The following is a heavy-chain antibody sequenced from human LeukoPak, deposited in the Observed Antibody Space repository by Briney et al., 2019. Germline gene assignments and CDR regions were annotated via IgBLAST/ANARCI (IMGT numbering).Heavy chain of an antibody. CDR2: ISSGGNT. J-gene: IGHJ4*02. CDR3: AKGGSDYDDHGYSFDY. Sequence: GGSLRLSCAASGFTFSSYAMSWVRQAPGKGLEWVSAISSGGNTYYADSVKGRFTISRDNSKNTLYLQMNSLRAEDTAVYYCAKGGSDYDDHGYSFDYWGQGALVTVSS. CDR1: GFTFSSYA. V-gene: IGHV3-23*01. D-gene: IGHD1-26*01.